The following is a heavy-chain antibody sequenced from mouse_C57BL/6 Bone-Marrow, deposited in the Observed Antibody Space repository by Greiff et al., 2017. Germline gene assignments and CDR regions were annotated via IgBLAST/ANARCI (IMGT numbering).Heavy chain of an antibody. D-gene: IGHD3-2*02. J-gene: IGHJ4*01. V-gene: IGHV1-80*01. CDR2: IYPGDGDT. CDR3: AKTAQAPYYYAMDY. Sequence: QVQLKESGAELVKPGASVKISCKASGYAFSSYWMNWVKQRPGKGLEWIGQIYPGDGDTNYNGKFKGKATLTADKSSSTAYMQLSSLTSEDSAVYYCAKTAQAPYYYAMDYWGQGTSVTVSS. CDR1: GYAFSSYW.